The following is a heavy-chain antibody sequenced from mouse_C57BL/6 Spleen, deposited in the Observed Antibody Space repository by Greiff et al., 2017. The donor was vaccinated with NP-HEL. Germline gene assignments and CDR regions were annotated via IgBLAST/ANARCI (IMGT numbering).Heavy chain of an antibody. CDR3: ARGPSYYGNFYAMDY. D-gene: IGHD2-1*01. J-gene: IGHJ4*01. CDR1: GYTFTSYW. CDR2: IHPNSGST. V-gene: IGHV1-64*01. Sequence: QVQLQQPGAELVKPGASVKLSCKASGYTFTSYWMHWVKQRPGQGLEWIGMIHPNSGSTNYNEKFKSKATLTVDKSSSTAYMQLSSLTSEDSADYYCARGPSYYGNFYAMDYWGQGTSVTVSS.